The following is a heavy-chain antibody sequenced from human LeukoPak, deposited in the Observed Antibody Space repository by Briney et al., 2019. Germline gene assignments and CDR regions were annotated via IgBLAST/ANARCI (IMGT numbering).Heavy chain of an antibody. CDR2: INPSGGTT. D-gene: IGHD6-19*01. J-gene: IGHJ4*02. V-gene: IGHV1-46*01. CDR1: GYTFTTYY. CDR3: ARSHSNGWCDY. Sequence: ASVKVSCKASGYTFTTYYMHWVRQAPGQGLEWTGIINPSGGTTNYAQKFQGRLTVTRDTSTSTVYMELSSLRCEDTAVYYCARSHSNGWCDYWGQGTLVTVSS.